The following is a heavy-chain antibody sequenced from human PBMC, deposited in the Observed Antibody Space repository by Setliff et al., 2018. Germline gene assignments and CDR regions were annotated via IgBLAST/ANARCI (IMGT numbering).Heavy chain of an antibody. CDR2: TIPMFGTT. V-gene: IGHV1-69*05. CDR3: VREGVDSRSSTDYRYYMDV. D-gene: IGHD3-22*01. Sequence: ASVKVSCKASGATFSSYGISWVRQAPGQGLEWMGGTIPMFGTTEYAQKFQGRLTIITDESTNTAFMQLSSLRSGDTAVYYCVREGVDSRSSTDYRYYMDVWGKGTTVTVSS. J-gene: IGHJ6*03. CDR1: GATFSSYG.